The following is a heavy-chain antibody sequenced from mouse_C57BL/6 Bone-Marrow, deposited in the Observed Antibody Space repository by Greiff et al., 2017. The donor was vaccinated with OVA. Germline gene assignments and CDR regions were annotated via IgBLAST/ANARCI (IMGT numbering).Heavy chain of an antibody. CDR3: VRLWAGYYAMDY. Sequence: VKLLESGGGLVQPKGSLKLSCAASGFSFNTYAMNWVRQAPGKGLEWVARIRSKSNNYATYYADSVKDRFTISRDDSESMLYLQMNNLKTEDTAMYYCVRLWAGYYAMDYWGQGTSVTVSS. CDR2: IRSKSNNYAT. CDR1: GFSFNTYA. J-gene: IGHJ4*01. D-gene: IGHD3-3*01. V-gene: IGHV10-1*01.